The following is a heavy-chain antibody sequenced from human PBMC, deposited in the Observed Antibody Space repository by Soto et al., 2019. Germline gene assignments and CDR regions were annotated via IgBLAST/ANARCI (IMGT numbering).Heavy chain of an antibody. CDR1: GFSLTTSGVG. J-gene: IGHJ4*02. V-gene: IGHV2-5*02. D-gene: IGHD5-12*01. CDR3: ARDDVAQKGFDY. Sequence: QITLKESGPTLVKPTQTLTLTCTFSGFSLTTSGVGVGWIRQPPGKALEWLSLIYWDDDYRYSPSLKSRLTIXKXSSKNQVVLTMTNMDPLDTATYYCARDDVAQKGFDYWGQGILVTVSS. CDR2: IYWDDDY.